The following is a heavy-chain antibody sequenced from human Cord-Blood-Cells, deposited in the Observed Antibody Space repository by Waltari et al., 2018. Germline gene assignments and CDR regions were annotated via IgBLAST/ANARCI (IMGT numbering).Heavy chain of an antibody. J-gene: IGHJ6*03. CDR2: YSVSSSYI. Sequence: EVQLVESGGGLVKPGGSLRLSCAASGFTFSSYSMNWVRQAPGKGLEWVSSYSVSSSYIYYADSGKGRFTISRDNAKNSLYLQMNSLRAEDTAVYYCARAPAVHLYYYMDVWGKGTTVTVSS. D-gene: IGHD6-13*01. CDR1: GFTFSSYS. V-gene: IGHV3-21*01. CDR3: ARAPAVHLYYYMDV.